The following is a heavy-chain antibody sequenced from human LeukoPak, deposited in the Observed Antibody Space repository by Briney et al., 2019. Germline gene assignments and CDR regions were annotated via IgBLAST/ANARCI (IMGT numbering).Heavy chain of an antibody. CDR3: ARGSGLSPFDY. J-gene: IGHJ4*02. V-gene: IGHV4-31*03. Sequence: SETLSLTCTVPGGSVSSGSYYWSWIRQPPGKGLEWIGYIYYSGSTYYNPSLKSRVTISVDTSKNQFSLKLSSVTAADTAVYYCARGSGLSPFDYWGQGTLVTVSS. CDR2: IYYSGST. CDR1: GGSVSSGSYY. D-gene: IGHD3-10*01.